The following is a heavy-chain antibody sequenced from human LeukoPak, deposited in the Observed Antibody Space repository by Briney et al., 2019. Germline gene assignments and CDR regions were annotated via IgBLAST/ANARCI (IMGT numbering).Heavy chain of an antibody. CDR1: GFTFSSYS. Sequence: GGSLRLSCAASGFTFSSYSMNWVRQAPGKGLEWVSYISSSSSTIYYADSVKGRFTISRDNAKNSLYLQMNSLRAEDTAVYYCARAVYYDILTGYYYFDYWGQGTLVTVSS. CDR2: ISSSSSTI. J-gene: IGHJ4*02. V-gene: IGHV3-48*04. CDR3: ARAVYYDILTGYYYFDY. D-gene: IGHD3-9*01.